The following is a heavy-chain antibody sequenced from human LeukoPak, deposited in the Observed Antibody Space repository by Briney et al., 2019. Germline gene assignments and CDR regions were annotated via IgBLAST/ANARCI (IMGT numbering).Heavy chain of an antibody. J-gene: IGHJ6*02. Sequence: SQTLSLTCTVSGGSISSDGYNWSWIRQHPGKGLEWIGYIYYSGSTYYNPSLKSRVTISVDTSKNQFSLKLSSVTAADTAVYYCARDIDRGSSGYYGMDVWGQGTTVTVSS. V-gene: IGHV4-31*03. CDR2: IYYSGST. D-gene: IGHD6-6*01. CDR3: ARDIDRGSSGYYGMDV. CDR1: GGSISSDGYN.